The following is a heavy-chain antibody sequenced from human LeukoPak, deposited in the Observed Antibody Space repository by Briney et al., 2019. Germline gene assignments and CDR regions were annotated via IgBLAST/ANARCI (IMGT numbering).Heavy chain of an antibody. J-gene: IGHJ4*02. Sequence: GGSLRLSCAASGFTFSSYAMHWVRQAPGKGLEWVAIISYDGNNIYYADSVKGRFTISRDNSKNTLYLQMNSLRAEDTAVYYCAKTGHPKENYFDYWGQGTLVTVSS. CDR1: GFTFSSYA. CDR2: ISYDGNNI. CDR3: AKTGHPKENYFDY. V-gene: IGHV3-30-3*02.